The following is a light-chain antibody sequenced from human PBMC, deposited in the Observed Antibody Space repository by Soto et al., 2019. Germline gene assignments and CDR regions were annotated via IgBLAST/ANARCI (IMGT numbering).Light chain of an antibody. CDR3: QQYDQWPIT. CDR2: GAS. Sequence: EIGMTQSPSTLSGSAGQRATLSSRASRPVSDKLAWYQQKPGQAPRLRIYGASARALGIPARFSGSWSGTEFSFTVTSLQSEDFAVYYCQQYDQWPITFGQGTKVDIK. V-gene: IGKV3-15*01. CDR1: RPVSDK. J-gene: IGKJ1*01.